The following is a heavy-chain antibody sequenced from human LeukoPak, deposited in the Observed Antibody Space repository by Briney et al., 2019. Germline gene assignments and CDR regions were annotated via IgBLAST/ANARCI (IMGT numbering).Heavy chain of an antibody. CDR2: IWYDGSNK. V-gene: IGHV3-33*01. J-gene: IGHJ4*02. CDR1: GFTFSSYG. Sequence: GGSLRLSCAASGFTFSSYGMHWVRQAPGKGLEWVAVIWYDGSNKYYADSVKGRFTISRDNSKNTLYLQMNSLRAEDTAVYYCARTGSYGDHHFDYWGQGTLVTVSS. CDR3: ARTGSYGDHHFDY. D-gene: IGHD4-17*01.